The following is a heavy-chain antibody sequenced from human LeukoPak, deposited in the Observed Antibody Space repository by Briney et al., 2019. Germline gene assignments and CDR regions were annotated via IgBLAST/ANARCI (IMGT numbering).Heavy chain of an antibody. D-gene: IGHD3-16*01. CDR3: ARGRYYDYVWGSYPFED. CDR1: GFTFSSYA. Sequence: GGSLRLSCAASGFTFSSYAMSWVRQAPGKGLEWVANIKQDGSEKYYVDSVKGRFTISRDNAKNSLYLQMNSLRAEDTAVYYCARGRYYDYVWGSYPFEDWGQGTLVTVSS. J-gene: IGHJ4*02. V-gene: IGHV3-7*01. CDR2: IKQDGSEK.